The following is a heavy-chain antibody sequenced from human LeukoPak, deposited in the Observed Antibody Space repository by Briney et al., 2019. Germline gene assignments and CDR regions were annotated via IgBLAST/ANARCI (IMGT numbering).Heavy chain of an antibody. Sequence: SETLSLTCTVSGGSISSYYWSWIRQPAGKGLEWIGYIYYSGSTNYNPSLKSRVTISVDTSKNQFSLKLSSVTAADTAVYYCARGDYGDFIFDYWGQGTLVTVSS. CDR3: ARGDYGDFIFDY. V-gene: IGHV4-59*01. J-gene: IGHJ4*02. CDR1: GGSISSYY. D-gene: IGHD4-17*01. CDR2: IYYSGST.